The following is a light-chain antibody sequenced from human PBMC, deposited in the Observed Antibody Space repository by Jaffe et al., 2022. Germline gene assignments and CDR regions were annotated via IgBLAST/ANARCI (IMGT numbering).Light chain of an antibody. J-gene: IGKJ3*01. CDR2: GSS. V-gene: IGKV1-39*01. CDR3: QQSYTTPFT. CDR1: QYINSY. Sequence: DIQMTQSPSSLSASVGDTVTITCRATQYINSYLHWYQQNPGKAPKHLIYGSSSLQSGVPSRFSGSGSGTDFTLTISSLQPEDFATYYCQQSYTTPFTFGPGTKVDIK.